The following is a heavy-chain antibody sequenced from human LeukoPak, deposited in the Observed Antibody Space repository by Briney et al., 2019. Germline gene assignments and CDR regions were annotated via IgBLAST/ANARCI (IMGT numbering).Heavy chain of an antibody. Sequence: ASVKVSCKASGYTFTTLDINWVRQATGQGLEWMGWINTNSGNTGNAQKFQGRVTITADESSNTASLDLSSLTSEDTAVYYCATDPNPYSSTSGYWGQGTLVTVSS. V-gene: IGHV1-8*03. CDR2: INTNSGNT. D-gene: IGHD6-13*01. J-gene: IGHJ4*02. CDR3: ATDPNPYSSTSGY. CDR1: GYTFTTLD.